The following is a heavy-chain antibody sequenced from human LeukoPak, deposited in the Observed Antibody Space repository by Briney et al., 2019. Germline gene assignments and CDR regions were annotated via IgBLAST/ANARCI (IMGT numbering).Heavy chain of an antibody. V-gene: IGHV1-8*01. CDR1: GYTFTSYD. CDR2: MNPNSGNT. D-gene: IGHD3-3*01. Sequence: ASVKVSCKASGYTFTSYDINWVRQATGQGLEWMGWMNPNSGNTGYAQKLQGRVTMTTDTSTSTAYMELRSLRSDDTAVYYCARTDFDYYMDVWGKGTTVTVSS. CDR3: ARTDFDYYMDV. J-gene: IGHJ6*03.